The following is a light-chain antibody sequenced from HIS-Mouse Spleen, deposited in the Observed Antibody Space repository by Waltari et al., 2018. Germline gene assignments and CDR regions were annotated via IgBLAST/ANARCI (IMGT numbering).Light chain of an antibody. CDR3: LSADSSGTWV. J-gene: IGLJ3*02. CDR2: KDS. V-gene: IGLV3-16*01. CDR1: ALPTTY. Sequence: SYELTQPPSVSVSLGQMARTTCSGEALPTTYAYWYQQKPGQFPVLVIYKDSERPSGIPERFSGSSSGTIVTLTISGVQAEDEADYYCLSADSSGTWVFGGGTKLTVL.